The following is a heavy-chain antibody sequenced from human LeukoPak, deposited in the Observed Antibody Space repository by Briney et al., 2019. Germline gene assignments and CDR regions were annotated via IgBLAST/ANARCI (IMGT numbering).Heavy chain of an antibody. CDR1: GGSISSGSYY. Sequence: PSQTLSLTCTVSGGSISSGSYYWSWIRQPAGKGLEWIGRIYTSGSTNYNPSLKSRVTISVDTSTNQFSLKLSSVTAADTAVYYCARENHYYYYYMDVWGKGTTVTVSS. J-gene: IGHJ6*03. CDR3: ARENHYYYYYMDV. CDR2: IYTSGST. D-gene: IGHD1-14*01. V-gene: IGHV4-61*02.